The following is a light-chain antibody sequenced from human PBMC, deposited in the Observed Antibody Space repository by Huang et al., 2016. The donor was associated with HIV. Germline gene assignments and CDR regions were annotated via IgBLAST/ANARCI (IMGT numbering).Light chain of an antibody. CDR1: QSVISRY. CDR3: QHYGRSPPFT. J-gene: IGKJ3*01. V-gene: IGKV3-20*01. Sequence: EIVLTQSPGTLSLSPGDTATLSCRASQSVISRYLAWYQQRPGQSPRLLMYGASSRATGIPDRVSGSGSGTEYTLTINSLEPEDSAIYFCQHYGRSPPFTFGPGTRLHIK. CDR2: GAS.